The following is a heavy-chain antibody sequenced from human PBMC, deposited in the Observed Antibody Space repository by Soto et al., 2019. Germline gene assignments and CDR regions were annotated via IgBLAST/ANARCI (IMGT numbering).Heavy chain of an antibody. V-gene: IGHV3-23*01. D-gene: IGHD3-16*01. CDR1: GFTFNKYG. CDR2: ISGSGAST. Sequence: GGSLRLSCVASGFTFNKYGLAWVRQAPGKGLEWVSAISGSGASTYDADSLKGRFTISRDNSNNTLYLQMNRLRAEETAVYYCAKTPGVITVITSFDHWGQGAPVTVSS. CDR3: AKTPGVITVITSFDH. J-gene: IGHJ4*02.